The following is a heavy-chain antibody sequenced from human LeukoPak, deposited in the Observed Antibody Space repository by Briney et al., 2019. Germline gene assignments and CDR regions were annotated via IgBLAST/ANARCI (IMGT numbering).Heavy chain of an antibody. J-gene: IGHJ4*02. CDR2: INHSGST. D-gene: IGHD3-3*01. V-gene: IGHV4-34*01. CDR1: GGSFSGYY. Sequence: SETLSLTCAVYGGSFSGYYWSWIRQPPGKGLEWIGEINHSGSTNYNPSLKSRVTISVDTSKNQFSLKLSSVTAADTAVYYCARGQSLLRFLEWFHNRPLDYWGQGTLVTVSS. CDR3: ARGQSLLRFLEWFHNRPLDY.